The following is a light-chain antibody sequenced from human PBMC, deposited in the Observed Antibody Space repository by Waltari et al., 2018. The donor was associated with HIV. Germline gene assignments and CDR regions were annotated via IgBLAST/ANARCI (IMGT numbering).Light chain of an antibody. V-gene: IGLV3-19*01. J-gene: IGLJ3*02. Sequence: SELTQYPAVSVALGQTVRITCQGDSLRTYYASWYLQKPGQAPVLVISPIHNRPSGIPDRFSGSSSGNTASLTITGAQAEDEGDYYCNSRDRAGHHVVFGGGTKLTVL. CDR1: SLRTYY. CDR3: NSRDRAGHHVV. CDR2: PIH.